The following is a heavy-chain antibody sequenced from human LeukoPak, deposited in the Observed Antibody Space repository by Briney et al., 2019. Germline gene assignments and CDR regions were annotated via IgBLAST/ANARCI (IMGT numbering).Heavy chain of an antibody. CDR3: ARVAPDGPPYYYYYYMDV. J-gene: IGHJ6*03. CDR2: IIPIFGTA. Sequence: SVKVSCKASGGTFSSYAISWVRQAPGQGLEWMGGIIPIFGTANYAQKFQGRVTITADKSTSTAYMELSSLRSEDTAVYYCARVAPDGPPYYYYYYMDVWGKGTTVTISS. D-gene: IGHD3-3*02. V-gene: IGHV1-69*06. CDR1: GGTFSSYA.